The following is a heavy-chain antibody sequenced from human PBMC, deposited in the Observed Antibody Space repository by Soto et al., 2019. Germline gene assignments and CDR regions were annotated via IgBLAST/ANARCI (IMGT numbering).Heavy chain of an antibody. V-gene: IGHV4-39*01. Sequence: SENPYITRTGHGESIDSSSYNEGWIRQPPGKGLEWIGSIYYSGSTYYNPSLKSRVTISVDTSKNQFSLKLSSVTAADTAVYYCASLPRSYDILTEYYFDYWGQGTLVTVSS. D-gene: IGHD3-9*01. J-gene: IGHJ4*02. CDR1: GESIDSSSYN. CDR3: ASLPRSYDILTEYYFDY. CDR2: IYYSGST.